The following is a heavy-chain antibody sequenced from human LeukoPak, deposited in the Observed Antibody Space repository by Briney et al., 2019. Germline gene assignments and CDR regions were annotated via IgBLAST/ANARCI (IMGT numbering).Heavy chain of an antibody. CDR1: GGSYY. J-gene: IGHJ4*02. CDR3: ARQLRGSYPGGFEY. CDR2: IYYSGST. V-gene: IGHV4-59*01. Sequence: SETLSLTCSVSGGSYYWSWIRQPPGKGLEWIGYIYYSGSTNYNPSLKSRVTMSLDTSNKQISLRLSSVTAADTAVYYCARQLRGSYPGGFEYWGQGTLVTVSS. D-gene: IGHD1-26*01.